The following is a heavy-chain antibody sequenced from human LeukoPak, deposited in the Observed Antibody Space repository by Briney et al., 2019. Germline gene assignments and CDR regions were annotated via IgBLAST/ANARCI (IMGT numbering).Heavy chain of an antibody. Sequence: SETLSLTCTVSGGSISSYYWSWIRQPPGKGLEWIGYIYYSGSTNYNPSLKSRVTISVDTSKNQFSLKLSSVTAADTAVYYCARQGRSWYYLPDNWFDPWGQGTLVTVSS. D-gene: IGHD6-13*01. CDR3: ARQGRSWYYLPDNWFDP. V-gene: IGHV4-59*01. CDR2: IYYSGST. CDR1: GGSISSYY. J-gene: IGHJ5*02.